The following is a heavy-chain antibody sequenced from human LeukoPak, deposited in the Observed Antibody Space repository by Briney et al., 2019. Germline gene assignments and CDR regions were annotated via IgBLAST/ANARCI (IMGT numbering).Heavy chain of an antibody. Sequence: PSETLSLTCTVSGGSISSYYWSWIRQAPGKGLEWIGYIYYSGSTNYNPSLKSRVTISVDTSKNQFSLKLSSVTAADTAVYYCARARYRPLGAFDIWGQGTMLTVSS. CDR2: IYYSGST. CDR1: GGSISSYY. D-gene: IGHD1-14*01. J-gene: IGHJ3*02. V-gene: IGHV4-59*01. CDR3: ARARYRPLGAFDI.